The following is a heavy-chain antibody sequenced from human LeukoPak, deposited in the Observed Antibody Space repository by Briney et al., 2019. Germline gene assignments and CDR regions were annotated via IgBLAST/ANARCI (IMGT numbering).Heavy chain of an antibody. J-gene: IGHJ3*02. Sequence: GSLRLSCAASGFSLSRYWMSWVRQAPGKGLEWLGYMYYSGSTKYNPSLKGRVSISLDTSKNQFSLKLTSVTAADTAVYYCATTLARVAVAGEWAFDIWGQGAMVTVSS. CDR3: ATTLARVAVAGEWAFDI. CDR2: MYYSGST. CDR1: GFSLSRYW. V-gene: IGHV4-59*03. D-gene: IGHD6-19*01.